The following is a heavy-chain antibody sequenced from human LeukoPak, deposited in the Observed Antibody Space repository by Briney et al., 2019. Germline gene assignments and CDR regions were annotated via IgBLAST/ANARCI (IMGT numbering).Heavy chain of an antibody. CDR1: GGSISSSNW. V-gene: IGHV4-4*02. CDR2: IYHSGST. Sequence: PSETLSLTCAVSGGSISSSNWWSWVRQPPGKGLEWIEEIYHSGSTNYNPSLKSRVTISVDKSKNQFSLKLSSVTAADTAVYYCARGGYYYDSSGYYPASLDYWGQGTLVTVSS. D-gene: IGHD3-22*01. CDR3: ARGGYYYDSSGYYPASLDY. J-gene: IGHJ4*02.